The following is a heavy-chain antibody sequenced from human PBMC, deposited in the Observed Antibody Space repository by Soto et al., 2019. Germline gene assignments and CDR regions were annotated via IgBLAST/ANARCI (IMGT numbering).Heavy chain of an antibody. Sequence: ASVKVSCKASGGTFSSYAISWVRQAPGQGLEWMGGIIPIFGTANYAQKFQGRVTITADESTSTAYMELSSLRSEDTAVYYCARSGGGVIRDYYYYGMDVWGQGTTVTVSS. D-gene: IGHD2-21*01. J-gene: IGHJ6*02. V-gene: IGHV1-69*13. CDR2: IIPIFGTA. CDR1: GGTFSSYA. CDR3: ARSGGGVIRDYYYYGMDV.